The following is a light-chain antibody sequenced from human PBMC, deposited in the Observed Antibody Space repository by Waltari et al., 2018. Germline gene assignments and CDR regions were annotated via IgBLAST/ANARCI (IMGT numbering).Light chain of an antibody. CDR1: QSVSSNY. CDR3: QHYADSSMT. J-gene: IGKJ5*01. Sequence: EIVLTQSPGTLSLSPWERATLSCRASQSVSSNYLAWYQQKPGQAPRLLIYGASTRATGIPDRFSGSGSGTDFTLTISRLEPEDFAVYFCQHYADSSMTFGQGTRLEIK. CDR2: GAS. V-gene: IGKV3-20*01.